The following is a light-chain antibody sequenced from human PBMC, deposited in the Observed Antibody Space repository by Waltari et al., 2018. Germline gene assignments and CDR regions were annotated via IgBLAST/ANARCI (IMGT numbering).Light chain of an antibody. CDR2: AAS. J-gene: IGKJ1*01. Sequence: DIQMTQSPSSLSASVGDRVTITCRASPDISSYLNWYQQKPGKAPKPLIYAASSLQSGVPSKFSGSGSGTDFTLTISSLQPEDFATYYCQQTYSTPPWTFGQGTKVEIK. CDR3: QQTYSTPPWT. V-gene: IGKV1-39*01. CDR1: PDISSY.